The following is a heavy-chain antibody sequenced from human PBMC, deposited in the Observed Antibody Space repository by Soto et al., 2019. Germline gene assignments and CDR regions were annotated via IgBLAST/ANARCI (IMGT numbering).Heavy chain of an antibody. CDR2: IKSKTDGGTT. CDR1: GFTFSNAW. Sequence: GGSLRLSCAASGFTFSNAWMSWVRQAPGKGLEWVGRIKSKTDGGTTDYAAPVKGRFTISRDDSKNTLYLQMNSLKTEDTAVYYCTTLNYQRDGGAWYYYYMDVWGKGTTVTVSS. D-gene: IGHD2-2*01. J-gene: IGHJ6*03. V-gene: IGHV3-15*01. CDR3: TTLNYQRDGGAWYYYYMDV.